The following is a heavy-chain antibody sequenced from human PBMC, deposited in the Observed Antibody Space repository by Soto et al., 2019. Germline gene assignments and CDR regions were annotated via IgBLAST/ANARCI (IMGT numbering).Heavy chain of an antibody. Sequence: DTPSQTCTVDGRSISDCYSSWIPQPPKKGLQWIGYIYYSGSTKYNPPLKSRVTISLDTSKRRFSLKVGCVTAADTAVYYCGRNGADYSKYDRRVMDVWGKGTTVTVSP. CDR3: GRNGADYSKYDRRVMDV. CDR2: IYYSGST. D-gene: IGHD4-4*01. CDR1: GRSISDCY. V-gene: IGHV4-59*08. J-gene: IGHJ6*04.